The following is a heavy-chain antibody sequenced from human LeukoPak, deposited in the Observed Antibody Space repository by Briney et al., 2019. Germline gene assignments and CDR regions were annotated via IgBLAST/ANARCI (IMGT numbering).Heavy chain of an antibody. CDR1: GFTFSSFS. CDR2: IIVSGTT. J-gene: IGHJ4*02. V-gene: IGHV3-23*01. CDR3: AKGSVGNADFAS. D-gene: IGHD6-25*01. Sequence: PGGSLRLSCAASGFTFSSFSMTLVRQAPGKGLEWVSSIIVSGTTYYADSVKGRFTISRDSFRGTLFLQMDSLRVEDTAVYFCAKGSVGNADFASWGQGALVTVSS.